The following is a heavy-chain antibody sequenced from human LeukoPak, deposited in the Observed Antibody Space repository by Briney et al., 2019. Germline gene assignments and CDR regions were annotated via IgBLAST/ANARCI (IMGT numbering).Heavy chain of an antibody. CDR1: GFTFRNAW. CDR2: ITSRSNTI. D-gene: IGHD6-19*01. Sequence: GGTLRLSCAASGFTFRNAWMNWVRQAPGKGLEWLSYITSRSNTIYYADSVKGRFTISRDNSKNTLYLQMNSLRAEDTAVYYCAKDTPRDSSGWYYFDYWGQGTLVTVSS. V-gene: IGHV3-48*01. CDR3: AKDTPRDSSGWYYFDY. J-gene: IGHJ4*02.